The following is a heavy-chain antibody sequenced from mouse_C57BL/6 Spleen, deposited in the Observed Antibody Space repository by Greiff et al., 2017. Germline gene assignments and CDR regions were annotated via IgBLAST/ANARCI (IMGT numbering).Heavy chain of an antibody. CDR1: GFTFSSHA. D-gene: IGHD2-2*01. CDR2: ISDGGSYT. V-gene: IGHV5-4*03. Sequence: EVKLMESGGGLVHPGASLKLPCAASGFTFSSHATPLVRPTPEKRLEWVATISDGGSYTYYPDNVKGRFTISRDNAKNNLYLQMSHLNSEDTAMYYCARQGEYGYDEAHWGDGKLAIVSA. CDR3: ARQGEYGYDEAH. J-gene: IGHJ3*01.